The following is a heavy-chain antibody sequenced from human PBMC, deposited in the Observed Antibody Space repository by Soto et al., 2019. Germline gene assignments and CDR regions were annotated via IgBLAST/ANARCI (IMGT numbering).Heavy chain of an antibody. D-gene: IGHD6-19*01. J-gene: IGHJ4*02. CDR3: ARLIGQWLAFDY. V-gene: IGHV4-34*01. CDR1: GGSFSGYY. Sequence: PSETLSLTCAVYGGSFSGYYWSWIRQPPGKGLEWIGEINHSGSTNYNPSLKSRVTISVDTSKNQFSLKLSSVTAADTAVYYCARLIGQWLAFDYWGQGTLVTVSS. CDR2: INHSGST.